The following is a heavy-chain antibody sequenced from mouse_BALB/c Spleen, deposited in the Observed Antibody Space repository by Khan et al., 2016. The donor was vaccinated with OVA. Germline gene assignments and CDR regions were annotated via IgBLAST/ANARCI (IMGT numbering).Heavy chain of an antibody. J-gene: IGHJ3*01. CDR2: ISSDGDYN. CDR1: GFTFSPYS. Sequence: EVELVESGGDLVKPGGSLKLSCAASGFTFSPYSMSWVRQTPDKRLEWVATISSDGDYNYYPDSVKGRFNISRDNAKNTLYLQMSPLKSADTAMYYCATHLTGSFAYWGQGTLGTVSA. CDR3: ATHLTGSFAY. D-gene: IGHD4-1*01. V-gene: IGHV5-6*01.